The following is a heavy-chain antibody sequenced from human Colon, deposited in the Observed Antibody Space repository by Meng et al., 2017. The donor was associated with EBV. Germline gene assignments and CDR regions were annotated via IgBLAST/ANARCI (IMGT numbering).Heavy chain of an antibody. CDR3: ARVSSGWDYFDY. V-gene: IGHV4-31*03. CDR2: IYYSGST. CDR1: GGSVSSGGYY. D-gene: IGHD6-19*01. Sequence: VQLQGSGPGLLKPSQTLSLPCTVSGGSVSSGGYYWTWIRQHPGKGLEWFGHIYYSGSTFYNPSLKRRVIISIDTSKNQFSLNLRSVTAADTAVYYCARVSSGWDYFDYWGQGTLVTVSS. J-gene: IGHJ4*02.